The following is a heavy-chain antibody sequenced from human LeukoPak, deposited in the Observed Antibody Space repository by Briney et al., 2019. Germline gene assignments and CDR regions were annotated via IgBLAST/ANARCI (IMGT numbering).Heavy chain of an antibody. J-gene: IGHJ6*03. D-gene: IGHD5-12*01. CDR3: AKGGGYEAQYYYYYLDV. CDR2: TRNKANSYTT. Sequence: GGSLRLSCAASGFTFSDHYMDWVRQAPGKGLEWVGRTRNKANSYTTEYAASVKGRFTISRDNSKNTLYLQMKSLRAEDTAVYYCAKGGGYEAQYYYYYLDVWGKGTTVTISS. V-gene: IGHV3-72*01. CDR1: GFTFSDHY.